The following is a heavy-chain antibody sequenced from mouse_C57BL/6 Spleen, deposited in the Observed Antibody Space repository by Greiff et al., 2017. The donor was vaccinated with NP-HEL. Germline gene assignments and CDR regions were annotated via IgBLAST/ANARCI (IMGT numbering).Heavy chain of an antibody. J-gene: IGHJ4*01. D-gene: IGHD2-4*01. CDR3: ARRDYDGAYYAMDY. CDR1: GYTFTDYY. V-gene: IGHV1-19*01. Sequence: EVQLQQSGPVLVKPGASVKMSCKASGYTFTDYYMNWVKQSHGKSLEWIGVINPYNGGTSYNQKFKGKATLTVDKSSSTAYMELNSLTSEDSAVYYCARRDYDGAYYAMDYWGQGTSVTVSS. CDR2: INPYNGGT.